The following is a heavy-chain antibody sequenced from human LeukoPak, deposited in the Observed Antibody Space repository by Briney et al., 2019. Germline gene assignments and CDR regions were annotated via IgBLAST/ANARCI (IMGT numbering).Heavy chain of an antibody. J-gene: IGHJ4*02. Sequence: PSVTLSLTCTVPGGSISSGSYYWSWIRQPAGKGLEWIGRIYTSGSTNYNPSLKSRVTISVDTSKNQFSLKLSSVAAADTALYYCARGNPSLSSSGWYPFHYWGQGTLVTVSS. V-gene: IGHV4-61*02. CDR2: IYTSGST. CDR1: GGSISSGSYY. D-gene: IGHD6-19*01. CDR3: ARGNPSLSSSGWYPFHY.